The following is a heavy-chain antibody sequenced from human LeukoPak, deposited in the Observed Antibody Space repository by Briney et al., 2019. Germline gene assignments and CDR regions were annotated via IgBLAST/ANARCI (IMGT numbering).Heavy chain of an antibody. Sequence: GGSLRLSCAASGFTFSSYAMSWVRQAPGKGLEWVSAISGSGGSTYYADSVKGRFTISIDNSKNTLYLQMNSLRAEDTAVYYCAKDQTVAGTYDSWGRGTLVIVSS. CDR3: AKDQTVAGTYDS. V-gene: IGHV3-23*01. J-gene: IGHJ4*02. CDR1: GFTFSSYA. D-gene: IGHD6-19*01. CDR2: ISGSGGST.